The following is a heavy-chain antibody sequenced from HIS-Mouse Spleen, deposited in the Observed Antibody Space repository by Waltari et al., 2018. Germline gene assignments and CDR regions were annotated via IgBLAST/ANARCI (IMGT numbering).Heavy chain of an antibody. V-gene: IGHV4-59*01. Sequence: QVQLQESGPGLVKPSETLSPTCTVSGGSNSSSYWSWLRQPPGKGLEWIGYYSGSTNYNPSRKSRVTISVDTSKNQFSLKLSSVTAADTAVYYCARASRDLILPRYFDLWGRGTLVTVSS. CDR2: YYSGST. CDR1: GGSNSSSY. CDR3: ARASRDLILPRYFDL. J-gene: IGHJ2*01.